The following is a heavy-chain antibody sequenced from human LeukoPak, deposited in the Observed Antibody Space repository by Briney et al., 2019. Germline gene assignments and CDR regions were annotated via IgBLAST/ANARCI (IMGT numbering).Heavy chain of an antibody. V-gene: IGHV1-69*13. CDR1: GGTFSSYA. CDR3: ARGTKEDCSSSSCDWGDAFAI. Sequence: SVKVSCKASGGTFSSYAISWVRQAPGQGLEWMGGIIPIFGTADYAQKFQGRVTITADESTNTAYMELSSLRSEDTAVYYCARGTKEDCSSSSCDWGDAFAIWGQGTMVTVSS. J-gene: IGHJ3*02. CDR2: IIPIFGTA. D-gene: IGHD2-2*01.